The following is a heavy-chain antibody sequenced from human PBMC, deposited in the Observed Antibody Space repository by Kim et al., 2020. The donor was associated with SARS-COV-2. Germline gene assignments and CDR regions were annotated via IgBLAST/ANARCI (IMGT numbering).Heavy chain of an antibody. CDR1: GFTFSNYA. CDR2: ISGSSGST. J-gene: IGHJ6*02. CDR3: AKDGLFYYGMDV. Sequence: GGSLRLSCAASGFTFSNYAMNWVRQAPGKGLEWVSSISGSSGSTYYADSVKGRFTISRDNFKNTLYLQMNSLRAEDTAVYYCAKDGLFYYGMDVWGQGTT. V-gene: IGHV3-23*01.